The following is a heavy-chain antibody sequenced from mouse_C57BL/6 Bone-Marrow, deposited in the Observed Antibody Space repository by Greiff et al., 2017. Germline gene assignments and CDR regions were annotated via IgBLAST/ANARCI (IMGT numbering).Heavy chain of an antibody. Sequence: DVMLVESGGDLVKPGGSLKLSCAASGFTFSSYGMSWVRLTPDKRLEWVATISSGGSYTYYPDSVKGRFTISRDNAKNTLYLQMSSLKSEDTAMYYCARQPYNFDYWGQGTTLTVSS. CDR2: ISSGGSYT. CDR1: GFTFSSYG. J-gene: IGHJ2*01. V-gene: IGHV5-6*02. D-gene: IGHD6-1*01. CDR3: ARQPYNFDY.